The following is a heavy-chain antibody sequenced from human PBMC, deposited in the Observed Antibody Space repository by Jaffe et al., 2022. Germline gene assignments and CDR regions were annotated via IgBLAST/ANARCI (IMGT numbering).Heavy chain of an antibody. CDR3: ARGLVGITMAYY. CDR1: SGSISSGIYD. J-gene: IGHJ4*02. Sequence: QVQLQESGPGLVKPSQTLSLTCTVSSGSISSGIYDWSWIRQPAGKGLEWIGRIYTSGSTNYNPSLKSRVTISVDTSKNQFSLKLNSVTAADTAVYYCARGLVGITMAYYWGQGTLVTVSS. CDR2: IYTSGST. D-gene: IGHD1-26*01. V-gene: IGHV4-61*02.